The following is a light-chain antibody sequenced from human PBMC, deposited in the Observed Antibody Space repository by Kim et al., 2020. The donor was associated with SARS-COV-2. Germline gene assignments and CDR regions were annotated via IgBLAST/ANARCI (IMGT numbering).Light chain of an antibody. V-gene: IGLV2-8*01. Sequence: AVTVACTGTRSDVGGDNEGAWYRQRPGKAPKLRIDEVRERPSGVPDRFSGSKSGNTASLTVSGLQAEDEADYYCSSYAGSNNSYVVGTGTKVTVL. J-gene: IGLJ1*01. CDR3: SSYAGSNNSYV. CDR1: RSDVGGDNE. CDR2: EVR.